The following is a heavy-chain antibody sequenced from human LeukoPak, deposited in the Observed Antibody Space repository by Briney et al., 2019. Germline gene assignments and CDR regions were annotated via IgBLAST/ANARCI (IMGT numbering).Heavy chain of an antibody. CDR1: GGSISSYY. CDR2: ISHSGTT. J-gene: IGHJ5*02. CDR3: ARQRSGTSSIDP. V-gene: IGHV4-59*08. Sequence: SETLSPTCTVSGGSISSYYWNWIRQPPGKGLEWIGYISHSGTTNYNPSLKGRVTISIDMSKNQFSLKLSSVTAADTAVYYCARQRSGTSSIDPWGQGTLVTVSS. D-gene: IGHD1-26*01.